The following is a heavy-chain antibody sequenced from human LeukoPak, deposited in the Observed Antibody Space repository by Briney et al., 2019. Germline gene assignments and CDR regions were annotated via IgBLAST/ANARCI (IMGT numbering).Heavy chain of an antibody. V-gene: IGHV3-53*01. CDR3: ARYYGDYDHPGPFDY. CDR1: GFTVSSNY. CDR2: IYSGGNT. J-gene: IGHJ4*02. D-gene: IGHD4-17*01. Sequence: GGSLRLSCAASGFTVSSNYMSWVRQAPGKGLEWVSVIYSGGNTYYADSVKGRITISRDNSKNTLYLQMNSLRAEDTAVYYRARYYGDYDHPGPFDYWGQGTLVTVSS.